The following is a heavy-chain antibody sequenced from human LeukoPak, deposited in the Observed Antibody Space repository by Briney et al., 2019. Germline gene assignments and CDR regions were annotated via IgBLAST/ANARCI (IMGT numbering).Heavy chain of an antibody. V-gene: IGHV1-69*04. D-gene: IGHD1-26*01. J-gene: IGHJ4*02. CDR1: GGTFSSYA. CDR3: ASLDGGRYAGDY. CDR2: IIPILGIA. Sequence: SVKVSCKASGGTFSSYAISWVRQAPGQGLEWMGRIIPILGIANYAQKFQGRVTITADKSTSTAYMELSSLRSEDTAVYYCASLDGGRYAGDYWGQGPLVTGPS.